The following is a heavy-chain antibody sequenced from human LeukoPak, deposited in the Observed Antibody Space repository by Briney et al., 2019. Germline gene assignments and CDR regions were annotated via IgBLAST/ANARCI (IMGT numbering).Heavy chain of an antibody. CDR3: AKDSDELIAAAYNWFDS. D-gene: IGHD6-13*01. Sequence: GGSLRLSCAASGFTFSSYGMNWVRQAPGKGLEWVSSISSNSNIYYADSVKGRFTISRDNAKNSLYLQMNSLRAEDTAVYYCAKDSDELIAAAYNWFDSWGQGTLVTVSS. V-gene: IGHV3-21*04. CDR2: ISSNSNI. CDR1: GFTFSSYG. J-gene: IGHJ5*01.